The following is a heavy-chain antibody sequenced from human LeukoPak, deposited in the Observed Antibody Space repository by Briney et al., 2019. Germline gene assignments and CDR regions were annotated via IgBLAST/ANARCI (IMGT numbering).Heavy chain of an antibody. CDR3: ARDAVGATPDRFDY. V-gene: IGHV1-2*02. CDR2: INPNSGGT. D-gene: IGHD1-26*01. Sequence: ASVKVSCKASGYTFTGYYMHWVRQAPGQGLEWMGWINPNSGGTNYAQKFQCRVTMTRDTSISTAYMELSRLRSDDTAVYYCARDAVGATPDRFDYWGQGTLVTVSS. CDR1: GYTFTGYY. J-gene: IGHJ4*02.